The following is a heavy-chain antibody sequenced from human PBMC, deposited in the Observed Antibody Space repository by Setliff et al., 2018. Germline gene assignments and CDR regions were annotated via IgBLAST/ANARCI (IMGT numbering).Heavy chain of an antibody. J-gene: IGHJ4*02. V-gene: IGHV3-53*01. CDR3: RLWFGELLRDY. Sequence: GGSLRLSCAASGFTVSANDMSWVRQAPGKGLEWISLLDYDGAIYYADSVKGRFTISGDKSKNTLYLQMNNVRADDTAVYYCRLWFGELLRDYWGQGTLVTVSS. CDR1: GFTVSAND. D-gene: IGHD3-10*01. CDR2: LDYDGAI.